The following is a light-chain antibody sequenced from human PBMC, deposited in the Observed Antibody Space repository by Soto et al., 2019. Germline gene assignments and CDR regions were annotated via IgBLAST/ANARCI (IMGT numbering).Light chain of an antibody. CDR3: QHYNSYSEA. CDR1: RSISSW. V-gene: IGKV1-5*03. CDR2: KAS. J-gene: IGKJ1*01. Sequence: DIQMTQSPSTLPASVGDRVTIACRASRSISSWLAWYQQKPGKAPKLLIYKASTLKSGVPSRFSGSGSGTELTLTISSLQPDDFATYYCQHYNSYSEAFGQGTKVDIK.